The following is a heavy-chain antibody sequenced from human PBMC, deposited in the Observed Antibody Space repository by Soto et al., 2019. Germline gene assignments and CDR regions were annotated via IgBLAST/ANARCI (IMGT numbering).Heavy chain of an antibody. V-gene: IGHV3-23*01. D-gene: IGHD6-13*01. J-gene: IGHJ5*02. Sequence: GGSLRLSCAASGFTFSSYAMSWVRQAPGKGLEWVSAISGSGGSTYYADSVKGRFTISRDNSKNTLDLQMNSLRAEDTAVYYWAKAYSSSWYREVIGWFDPWGQGTLVTVSS. CDR1: GFTFSSYA. CDR2: ISGSGGST. CDR3: AKAYSSSWYREVIGWFDP.